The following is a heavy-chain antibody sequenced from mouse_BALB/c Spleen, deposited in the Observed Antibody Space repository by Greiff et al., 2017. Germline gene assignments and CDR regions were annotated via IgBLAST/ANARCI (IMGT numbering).Heavy chain of an antibody. CDR2: ISTYYGDA. D-gene: IGHD3-1*01. CDR1: GYTFTDYA. CDR3: AMGSVHWYFDV. Sequence: VQLQQSGAELVRPGVSVKISCKGSGYTFTDYAMHWVKQSHAKSLEWIGVISTYYGDASYNQKFKGKATMTVDKSSSTAYMELARLTSEDSAIYYSAMGSVHWYFDVWGAGTTVTVSS. V-gene: IGHV1S137*01. J-gene: IGHJ1*01.